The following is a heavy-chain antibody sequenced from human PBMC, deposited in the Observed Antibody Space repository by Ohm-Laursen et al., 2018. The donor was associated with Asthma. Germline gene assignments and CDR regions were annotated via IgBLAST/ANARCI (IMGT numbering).Heavy chain of an antibody. J-gene: IGHJ4*02. Sequence: TLSLTCTVSGGSISSGGYYWSWIRQHPGKGLEWIGYIYYSGSTYYNPSLQSRVTISVDTSKNQFSLKLSSVTAPDTAVYYCARGTAYQPQCNWGQGTRVTVSS. V-gene: IGHV4-31*03. CDR3: ARGTAYQPQCN. CDR1: GGSISSGGYY. CDR2: IYYSGST. D-gene: IGHD2-2*01.